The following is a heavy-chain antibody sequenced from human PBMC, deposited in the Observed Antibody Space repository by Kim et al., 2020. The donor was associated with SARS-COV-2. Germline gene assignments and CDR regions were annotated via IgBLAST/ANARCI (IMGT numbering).Heavy chain of an antibody. J-gene: IGHJ4*02. CDR1: GFTFRNYG. D-gene: IGHD3-10*01. CDR3: VKGATGDHFDY. Sequence: GGSLRLSCAASGFTFRNYGMHWVRQAPGKGLEWVAVIWYDGSHENYADSVKGRFTISRDNSKNTLHLQMNSLRAEDTAVYYCVKGATGDHFDYWGQGTL. V-gene: IGHV3-33*06. CDR2: IWYDGSHE.